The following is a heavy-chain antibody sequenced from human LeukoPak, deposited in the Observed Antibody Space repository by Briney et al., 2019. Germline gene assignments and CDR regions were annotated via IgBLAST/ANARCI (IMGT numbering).Heavy chain of an antibody. CDR3: ARDTGGGYSCYDC. V-gene: IGHV3-7*01. J-gene: IGHJ4*02. Sequence: GGPRRLSCAASGFTFRSYGRTWIRRAPGKGLEGVANIKQDGSEKYYVDSVKGRFTISRDNAKNSLYLQMNSLRAEDTAVYYCARDTGGGYSCYDCWGQGTLVTVSS. CDR2: IKQDGSEK. D-gene: IGHD5-18*01. CDR1: GFTFRSYG.